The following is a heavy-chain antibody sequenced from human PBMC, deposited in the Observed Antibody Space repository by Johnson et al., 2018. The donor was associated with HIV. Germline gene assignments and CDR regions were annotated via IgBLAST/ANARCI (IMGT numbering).Heavy chain of an antibody. V-gene: IGHV3-23*04. CDR3: ARDQGVWAARPEDAFDV. CDR1: GFTFSSYA. Sequence: VQLVESGGGLVQPGGSLRLSCAASGFTFSSYAMSWVRQAPGKGLEWVSAISGSGGSTYYADSVKGRFTISRDNSKNTLYLQINSLRVEDTAVYYCARDQGVWAARPEDAFDVWGQGTMVTVSS. J-gene: IGHJ3*01. CDR2: ISGSGGST. D-gene: IGHD6-6*01.